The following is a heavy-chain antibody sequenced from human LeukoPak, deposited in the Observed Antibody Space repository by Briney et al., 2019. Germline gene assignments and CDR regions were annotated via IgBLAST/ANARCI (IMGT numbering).Heavy chain of an antibody. CDR2: ISSNGGST. Sequence: GGSLRLSCSASGFPFSSYAMHWVRQAPGKGLEYVSAISSNGGSTYYADSVKGRFTISRDNSKNTLYLQMSSLRAEDTAVYYCVKALGILTGYYYYYYGMDVWGQGTTVTVSS. CDR3: VKALGILTGYYYYYYGMDV. J-gene: IGHJ6*02. CDR1: GFPFSSYA. V-gene: IGHV3-64D*06. D-gene: IGHD3-9*01.